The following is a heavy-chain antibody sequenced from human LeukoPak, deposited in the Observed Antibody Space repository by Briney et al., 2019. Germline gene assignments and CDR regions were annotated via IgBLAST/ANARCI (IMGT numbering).Heavy chain of an antibody. CDR1: GFTFSLYS. V-gene: IGHV3-7*01. J-gene: IGHJ4*02. Sequence: GGSLRLSCEVSGFTFSLYSMNWFRQAPGKGLEWVAKIRPDGAEKHYVDSVKGRFTFSRDNAQNSMYLQMNNLRAEDTAIYYCVRERAGFDYWGQGTQVTVSS. CDR2: IRPDGAEK. CDR3: VRERAGFDY.